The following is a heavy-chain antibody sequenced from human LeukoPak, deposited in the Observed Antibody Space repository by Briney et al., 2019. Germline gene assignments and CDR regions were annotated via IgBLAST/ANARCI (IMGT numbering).Heavy chain of an antibody. Sequence: SETLSLTCTVSGGSISSYYWSWIRQPPGKGLEWIGYIYYSGSSNYNTSLKSRVTISADTSKNQFSLKLSSVTAADTAVYYCARGRGYRYGLFDYWGQGTLVTGSS. J-gene: IGHJ4*02. D-gene: IGHD5-18*01. CDR2: IYYSGSS. V-gene: IGHV4-59*01. CDR3: ARGRGYRYGLFDY. CDR1: GGSISSYY.